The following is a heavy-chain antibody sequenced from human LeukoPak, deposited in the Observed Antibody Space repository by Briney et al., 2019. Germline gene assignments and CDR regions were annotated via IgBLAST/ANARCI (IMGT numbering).Heavy chain of an antibody. D-gene: IGHD3-22*01. J-gene: IGHJ4*02. CDR2: ISSGSTYI. CDR3: ARGGSSGPYYFDY. CDR1: GFTFSSYG. Sequence: GGSLRLSCAASGFTFSSYGLSWVRQAPGQGLDWVSSISSGSTYISYADSLKGRFTISRDNAKNSLYLQMNSLRAEDTAVYYCARGGSSGPYYFDYWGQGTLVTVSS. V-gene: IGHV3-21*01.